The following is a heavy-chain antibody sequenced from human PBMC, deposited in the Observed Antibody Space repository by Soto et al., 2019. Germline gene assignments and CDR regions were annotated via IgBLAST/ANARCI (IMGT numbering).Heavy chain of an antibody. CDR3: ATARQIYDFRSFDP. CDR1: GYTFTSYG. CDR2: FSAYNGET. J-gene: IGHJ5*02. Sequence: ASVKVSCKASGYTFTSYGISWVRQAPGKGLEWMGWFSAYNGETNYAQKFQGRVTMTEDTSTDTAYMELSSLRSEDTAVYYCATARQIYDFRSFDPSGQGTLVTVSS. D-gene: IGHD3-3*01. V-gene: IGHV1-18*01.